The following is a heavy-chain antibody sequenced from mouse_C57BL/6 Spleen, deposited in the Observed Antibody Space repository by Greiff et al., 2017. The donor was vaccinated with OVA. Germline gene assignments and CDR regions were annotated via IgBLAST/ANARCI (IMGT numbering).Heavy chain of an antibody. V-gene: IGHV1-55*01. Sequence: QQSGAELVKPGASVKMSCKASGYTFTSYWITWVKQRPGQGLEWIGDIYPGSGSTNYNEKFKSKATLTVDTSSSTAYMQLSSLTSEDSAVYYCARLTGYYYGFDYWGQGTTLTVSS. D-gene: IGHD1-1*01. J-gene: IGHJ2*01. CDR3: ARLTGYYYGFDY. CDR1: GYTFTSYW. CDR2: IYPGSGST.